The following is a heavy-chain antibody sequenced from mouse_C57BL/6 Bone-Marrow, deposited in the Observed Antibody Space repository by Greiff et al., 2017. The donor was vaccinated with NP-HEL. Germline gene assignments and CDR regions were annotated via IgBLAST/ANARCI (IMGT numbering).Heavy chain of an antibody. V-gene: IGHV14-4*01. CDR3: TTGGSSPYAMDY. J-gene: IGHJ4*01. CDR2: IDPENGDT. CDR1: GFNITDDY. Sequence: VQLQQSGAELVRPGASVKLSCTVSGFNITDDYMHWVKQRPEQGLEWIGWIDPENGDTEYDSKFQGKATITADTSYTTAYLQLSRLTSEDTAVYYCTTGGSSPYAMDYWGQGTSVTVSS. D-gene: IGHD1-1*01.